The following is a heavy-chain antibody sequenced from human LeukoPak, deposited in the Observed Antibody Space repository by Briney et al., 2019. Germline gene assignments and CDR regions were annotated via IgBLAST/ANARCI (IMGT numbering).Heavy chain of an antibody. D-gene: IGHD5-12*01. V-gene: IGHV3-53*01. CDR2: IYSGGST. CDR3: ARVGGGYDFGY. J-gene: IGHJ4*02. Sequence: GGSLRLSCAASRFTVSSNYMSWVRQAPGKGLEWVSVIYSGGSTYYADSVKGRFTISRDNSKNTLYLQMNSLRAEDTAVYYCARVGGGYDFGYWGQGTLVTVSS. CDR1: RFTVSSNY.